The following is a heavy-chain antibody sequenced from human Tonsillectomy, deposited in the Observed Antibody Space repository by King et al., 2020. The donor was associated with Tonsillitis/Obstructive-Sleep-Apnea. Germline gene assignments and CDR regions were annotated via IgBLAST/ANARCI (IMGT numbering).Heavy chain of an antibody. CDR2: INSDGSST. CDR1: GFTFSSYW. J-gene: IGHJ6*03. V-gene: IGHV3-74*01. Sequence: VQLVESGGGLVQPGGSLRLSCAASGFTFSSYWMHWVRQAPGKGLVWVSRINSDGSSTSYADSVKGRFTISRDNAKNTLYLQMNSLRAEDTAVYYCARGHHDYSNLLDYYYYMDVWGKGTTVTVSS. D-gene: IGHD4-11*01. CDR3: ARGHHDYSNLLDYYYYMDV.